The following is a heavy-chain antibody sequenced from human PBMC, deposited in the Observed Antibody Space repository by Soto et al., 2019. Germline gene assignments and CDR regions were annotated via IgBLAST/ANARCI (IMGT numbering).Heavy chain of an antibody. J-gene: IGHJ6*02. V-gene: IGHV1-18*01. CDR3: ARDEDDFWSGYWRV. Sequence: ASVKVSCKASGYTFTGYGISWVRQAPGQGLEWMGWISAYNGNTNYAQKLQGRVTMTTDTSTSTAYMELRSLRSDDTAVYYCARDEDDFWSGYWRVWGQGTTVTVSS. D-gene: IGHD3-3*01. CDR1: GYTFTGYG. CDR2: ISAYNGNT.